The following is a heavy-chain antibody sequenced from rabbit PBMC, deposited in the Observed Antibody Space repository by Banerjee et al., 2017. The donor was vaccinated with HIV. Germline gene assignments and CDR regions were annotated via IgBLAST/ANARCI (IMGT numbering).Heavy chain of an antibody. CDR2: IYTGDGST. D-gene: IGHD1-1*01. CDR3: AKDWTAGIDYIDYFDL. CDR1: GFSFSSTYY. J-gene: IGHJ4*01. V-gene: IGHV1S45*01. Sequence: QEQLVESGGGLVQPEGSLTLTCTASGFSFSSTYYMCWVRQAPGKGLEWIGCIYTGDGSTYYASWAKGRFTVSTTSSTTVTLQMTSLTAADTATYFCAKDWTAGIDYIDYFDLWGPGTLVTVS.